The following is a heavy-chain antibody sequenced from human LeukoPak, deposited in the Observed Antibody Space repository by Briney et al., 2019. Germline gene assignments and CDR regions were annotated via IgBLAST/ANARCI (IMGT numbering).Heavy chain of an antibody. CDR1: GYTFTSYD. D-gene: IGHD6-6*01. CDR2: MNPNSGNT. CDR3: ARAVRQLVGSDYYYYGMTS. J-gene: IGHJ6*02. V-gene: IGHV1-8*01. Sequence: ASVKVSCKASGYTFTSYDINWVRQATGQGLEWMGWMNPNSGNTGYAQKFQGRVTMTRNTSISTAYMELSSLRSEDTAVYYCARAVRQLVGSDYYYYGMTSGAKGPRSPSP.